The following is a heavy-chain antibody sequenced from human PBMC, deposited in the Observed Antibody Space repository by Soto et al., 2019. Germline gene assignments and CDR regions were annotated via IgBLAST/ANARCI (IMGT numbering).Heavy chain of an antibody. Sequence: ASVKVSCKASGYTFTSYDINWVRQATGQGLEWMGWMNPNSGNTGYAQKFQGRVTMTRNTSISTAYMELSSLRSEDTAVYYCARGGWVTIIVVVGDAFDILGLGTMVTVSS. V-gene: IGHV1-8*01. CDR2: MNPNSGNT. CDR3: ARGGWVTIIVVVGDAFDI. CDR1: GYTFTSYD. D-gene: IGHD3-22*01. J-gene: IGHJ3*02.